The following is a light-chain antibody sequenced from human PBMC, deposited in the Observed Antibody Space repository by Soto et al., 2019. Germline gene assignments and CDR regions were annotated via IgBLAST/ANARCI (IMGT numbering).Light chain of an antibody. V-gene: IGKV1-39*01. Sequence: SKVTASPASLSGAVGDRVTLTWRAHQNIITFLNWYQKTPGPAPKFLIDAASSLQSGVPSRFSGRGSATDSTLTITSLQPEYSATYFCQQGYYTPITFGQGTRLEIK. CDR3: QQGYYTPIT. J-gene: IGKJ5*01. CDR2: AAS. CDR1: QNIITF.